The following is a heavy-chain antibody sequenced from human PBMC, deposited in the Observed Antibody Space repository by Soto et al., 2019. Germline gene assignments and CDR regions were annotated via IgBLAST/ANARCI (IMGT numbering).Heavy chain of an antibody. CDR2: KYYSGIS. Sequence: PSETLSLTCTVTRGSVSSQTHFWTWIRQPPGKGLEWIGYKYYSGISNYNPSLQSRVTISVDTSKNQFSLRLTSVTAADTAVYYCVREDMSGTYYFDAWGQGALVTVYS. CDR1: RGSVSSQTHF. V-gene: IGHV4-61*01. D-gene: IGHD1-26*01. CDR3: VREDMSGTYYFDA. J-gene: IGHJ4*02.